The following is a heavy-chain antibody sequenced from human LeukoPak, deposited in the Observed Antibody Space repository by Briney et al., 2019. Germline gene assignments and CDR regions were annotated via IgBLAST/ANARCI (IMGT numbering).Heavy chain of an antibody. CDR3: AKSYEEASSSSGPADY. CDR1: GFTFSNYG. V-gene: IGHV3-33*06. CDR2: IWYDGSNK. D-gene: IGHD6-6*01. Sequence: PGGSLRLSXAASGFTFSNYGMHWVRQAPGKGLEWVAVIWYDGSNKYYADSVKGRFTISRDNSKNTLYLEMNSLRAEDTAVYYCAKSYEEASSSSGPADYWGQGTLVTVSS. J-gene: IGHJ4*02.